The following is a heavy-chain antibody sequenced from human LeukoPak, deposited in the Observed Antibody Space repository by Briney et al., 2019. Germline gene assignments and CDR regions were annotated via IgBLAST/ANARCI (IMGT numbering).Heavy chain of an antibody. J-gene: IGHJ4*02. CDR3: ARNSGDY. V-gene: IGHV4-34*01. D-gene: IGHD4-23*01. CDR1: GGSFSGYY. Sequence: KPSETLSLTCAVYGGSFSGYYWNWIRQPPGKGLEWIGEINDSGSTNYNSSLKSRVTISVDTSKNQFSLKLSSVTAADTAVYYCARNSGDYWGQGTLVTVSS. CDR2: INDSGST.